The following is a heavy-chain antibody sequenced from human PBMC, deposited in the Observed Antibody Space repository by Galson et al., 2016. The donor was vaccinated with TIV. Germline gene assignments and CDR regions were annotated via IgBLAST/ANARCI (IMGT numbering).Heavy chain of an antibody. CDR2: ISLSGSHT. D-gene: IGHD2-21*02. CDR3: AKPGKSGDYSWDGFDI. CDR1: GFSFNFYH. Sequence: SLRLSCAASGFSFNFYHLTWVRQAPGKGLEWVSSISLSGSHTFYADSVKGRFSISRDNSKSTLYLILNSLRVEDTAMYYCAKPGKSGDYSWDGFDIWGQGTVVIVS. V-gene: IGHV3-23*01. J-gene: IGHJ3*02.